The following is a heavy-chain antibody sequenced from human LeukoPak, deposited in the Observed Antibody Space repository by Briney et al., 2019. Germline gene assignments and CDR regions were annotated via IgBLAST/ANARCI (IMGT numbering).Heavy chain of an antibody. CDR3: ARGPQLLRYFDWLLDY. V-gene: IGHV1-69*13. Sequence: SVKVSCKASGGTFSSYAISWVRQAPGQGREWMGGIIPIFGTANYAQKFQGRVTITADESTSTAYMELSSLRSDDTAVYYCARGPQLLRYFDWLLDYWGQGTLVTVSS. J-gene: IGHJ4*02. CDR1: GGTFSSYA. CDR2: IIPIFGTA. D-gene: IGHD3-9*01.